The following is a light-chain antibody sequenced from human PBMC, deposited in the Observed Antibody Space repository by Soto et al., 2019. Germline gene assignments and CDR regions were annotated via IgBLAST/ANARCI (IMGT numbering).Light chain of an antibody. CDR1: QSLVYSDGNTY. CDR3: MQGTHWPIT. J-gene: IGKJ5*01. V-gene: IGKV2-30*01. CDR2: KVS. Sequence: DVVLPQSPLSLPVTLGRPASISCRSSQSLVYSDGNTYLTWFKQRPGQSPRRLLYKVSNRDSGVPARFSGSGSGTDFALKISRVEAEDVGVYYGMQGTHWPITFGQGTRLEIK.